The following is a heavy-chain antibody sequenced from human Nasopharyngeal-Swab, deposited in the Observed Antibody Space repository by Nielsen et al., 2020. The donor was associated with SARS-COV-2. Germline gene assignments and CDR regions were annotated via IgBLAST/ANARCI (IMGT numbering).Heavy chain of an antibody. J-gene: IGHJ3*02. V-gene: IGHV3-48*02. D-gene: IGHD3-10*01. Sequence: GGSLRLSCAASGFTFSSYSMNWVRQAPGKGLEWVSYISSSSSTIYYADSVKGRFTISRDNAKNSLYLQMNSLRDEDTAVYYCASYYGPGSYYGDAFDIWGQGTMVTVSS. CDR2: ISSSSSTI. CDR3: ASYYGPGSYYGDAFDI. CDR1: GFTFSSYS.